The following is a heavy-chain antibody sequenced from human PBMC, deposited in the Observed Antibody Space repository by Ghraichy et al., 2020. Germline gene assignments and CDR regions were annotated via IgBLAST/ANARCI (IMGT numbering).Heavy chain of an antibody. V-gene: IGHV3-43*01. D-gene: IGHD5-24*01. CDR3: ARDLFRGDGYNFIYYSGMDV. CDR2: ISWDGEIT. Sequence: GGSLRLSCAASGFTFEDYSMHWVRQAPGKGLEWVSLISWDGEITYYAETVKGRFTISRDNSKNSLYLQMNSLRSEDTALYYCARDLFRGDGYNFIYYSGMDVWGQGTTVTVSS. J-gene: IGHJ6*02. CDR1: GFTFEDYS.